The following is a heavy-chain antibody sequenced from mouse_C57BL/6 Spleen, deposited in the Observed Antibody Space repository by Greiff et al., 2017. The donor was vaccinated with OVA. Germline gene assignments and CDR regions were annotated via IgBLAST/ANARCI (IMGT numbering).Heavy chain of an antibody. CDR1: GYAFSSYW. V-gene: IGHV1-80*01. CDR3: ATYYYDGYYFDY. J-gene: IGHJ2*01. Sequence: QVQLKQSGAELVKPGASVKISCKASGYAFSSYWMNWVKQRPGKGLEWIGQIYPGDGDTNYNGKFKGKATLTADKSSSTAYMQLSSLTSEDSAVYFCATYYYDGYYFDYWGQGTTLTVSS. D-gene: IGHD2-4*01. CDR2: IYPGDGDT.